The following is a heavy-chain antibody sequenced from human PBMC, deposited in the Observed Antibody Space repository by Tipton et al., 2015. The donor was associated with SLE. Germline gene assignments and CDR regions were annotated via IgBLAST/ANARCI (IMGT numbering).Heavy chain of an antibody. CDR2: IGHSSRPI. J-gene: IGHJ4*02. CDR3: ATLLGAYEFPLPFDS. Sequence: SLRLSCAASGFIFSEYYMGWIRQAPGKGLEWISYIGHSSRPIYYADSVKGRFTVSRDNAKASLYLQMNSLRAEDTAVYYCATLLGAYEFPLPFDSWGQGALVTVSS. CDR1: GFIFSEYY. D-gene: IGHD3-3*01. V-gene: IGHV3-11*01.